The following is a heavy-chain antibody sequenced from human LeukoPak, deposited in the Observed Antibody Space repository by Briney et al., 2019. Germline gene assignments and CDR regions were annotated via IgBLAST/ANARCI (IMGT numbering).Heavy chain of an antibody. CDR3: ARGPTMKMDV. D-gene: IGHD3-22*01. J-gene: IGHJ6*04. Sequence: QSGGSLRLSCAASGFTFSSYGMSWVRQAPGKGLEWVSAISGSGGSTYYADSVKGRFTISRDNAKNSLYLQMNSLRAEDTAVYYCARGPTMKMDVWGKGTTVTVSS. CDR2: ISGSGGST. CDR1: GFTFSSYG. V-gene: IGHV3-23*01.